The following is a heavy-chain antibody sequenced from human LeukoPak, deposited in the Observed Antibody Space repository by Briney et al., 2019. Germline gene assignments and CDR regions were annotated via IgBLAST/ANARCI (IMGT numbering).Heavy chain of an antibody. CDR1: GFSITNNW. D-gene: IGHD1-26*01. V-gene: IGHV3-74*01. Sequence: PGGSLRLSCAAFGFSITNNWMYWVRQAPGRGLVWVSRIKNDERTAVYADSVKGRFTISRDNARNTLFLQMNSLRAEDTAVYYCATVFKGSSLQDYWGQGTLVTVSS. J-gene: IGHJ4*02. CDR3: ATVFKGSSLQDY. CDR2: IKNDERTA.